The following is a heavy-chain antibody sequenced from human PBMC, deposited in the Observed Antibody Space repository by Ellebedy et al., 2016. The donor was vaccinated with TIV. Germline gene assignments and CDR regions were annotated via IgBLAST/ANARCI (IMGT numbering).Heavy chain of an antibody. CDR2: INHSGST. J-gene: IGHJ6*02. Sequence: SETLSLXXAVYGGSFSGYYWSWIRQPPGKGLEWIGEINHSGSTNYNPSLKSRVTISVDTSKNQFSLKLSSVTAADTAVYYCARACGGDCSRYGMDVWGQGTTVTVSS. CDR1: GGSFSGYY. D-gene: IGHD2-21*02. CDR3: ARACGGDCSRYGMDV. V-gene: IGHV4-34*01.